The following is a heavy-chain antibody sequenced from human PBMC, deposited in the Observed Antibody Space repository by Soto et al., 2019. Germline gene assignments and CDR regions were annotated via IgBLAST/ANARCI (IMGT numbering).Heavy chain of an antibody. Sequence: QVQLVESGGGVVQPGRSLRLSCAASGFTFSSYAMHWVRQAPGKGLEWVAVISYDGSNKYYADSVKGRFTISRDNSKNTLYLQMNSLRAEDTAVYYCAGDRGGSGRHGSEDYFDYWGQGTLVTVSS. V-gene: IGHV3-30-3*01. CDR1: GFTFSSYA. D-gene: IGHD3-10*01. CDR3: AGDRGGSGRHGSEDYFDY. J-gene: IGHJ4*02. CDR2: ISYDGSNK.